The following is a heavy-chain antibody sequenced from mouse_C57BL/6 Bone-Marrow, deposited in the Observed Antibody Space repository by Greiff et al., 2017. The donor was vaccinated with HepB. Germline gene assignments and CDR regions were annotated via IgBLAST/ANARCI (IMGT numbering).Heavy chain of an antibody. CDR1: GYSITSGYY. Sequence: EVQRVESGPGLVKPSQSLSLTCSVTGYSITSGYYWNWIRQFPGNKLEWMGYISYDGSNNYNPSLKNRISITRDTSKNQFFLKLNSVTTEDTATYYCASIYYGSSYPYYFDYWGQGTTLTVSS. CDR3: ASIYYGSSYPYYFDY. CDR2: ISYDGSN. J-gene: IGHJ2*01. V-gene: IGHV3-6*01. D-gene: IGHD1-1*01.